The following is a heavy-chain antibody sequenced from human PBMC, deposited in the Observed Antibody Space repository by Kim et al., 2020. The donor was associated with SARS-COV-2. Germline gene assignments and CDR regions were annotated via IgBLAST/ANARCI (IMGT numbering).Heavy chain of an antibody. CDR2: SNHSGST. D-gene: IGHD3-3*01. J-gene: IGHJ5*02. V-gene: IGHV4-34*01. Sequence: SETLSLTCTVYGGSFSGYYWSWIRQPPGKGLEWIGESNHSGSTIYNPTLKSRVTISVDTSTTQFSLMLSPVTAADTAVYYWARVILWSGPPSDWFDPWGQGTQVTVSS. CDR1: GGSFSGYY. CDR3: ARVILWSGPPSDWFDP.